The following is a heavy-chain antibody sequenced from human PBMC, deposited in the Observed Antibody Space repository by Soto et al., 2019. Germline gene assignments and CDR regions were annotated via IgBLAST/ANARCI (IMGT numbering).Heavy chain of an antibody. CDR1: GYTFTSYA. CDR3: ARDGCSGGSCYFYYYYYGMDV. CDR2: INAGNGNT. J-gene: IGHJ6*02. Sequence: ASVKVSCKASGYTFTSYAMHWVRQAPGQRLEWMGWINAGNGNTKYSQKFQGKVTITRDTSASTAYMELSSLRSEDTAVYYCARDGCSGGSCYFYYYYYGMDVWGQGTKVTVSS. V-gene: IGHV1-3*01. D-gene: IGHD2-15*01.